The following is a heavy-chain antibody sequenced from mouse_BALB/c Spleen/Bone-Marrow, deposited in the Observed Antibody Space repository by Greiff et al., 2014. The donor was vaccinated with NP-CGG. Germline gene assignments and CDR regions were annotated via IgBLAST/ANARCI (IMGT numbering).Heavy chain of an antibody. V-gene: IGHV1S56*01. Sequence: QVQLQQSGPELVKPGASVRISCKASGYTFTGYYIHWVKQRPGQGLEWIGWIYPGNVNTKYNEKFKGKATLTADKSSSTAYMQLSSLTSEDSAVYFCARRVHYYGFYFDYWGQGTTLTVSS. CDR3: ARRVHYYGFYFDY. J-gene: IGHJ2*01. CDR2: IYPGNVNT. D-gene: IGHD1-2*01. CDR1: GYTFTGYY.